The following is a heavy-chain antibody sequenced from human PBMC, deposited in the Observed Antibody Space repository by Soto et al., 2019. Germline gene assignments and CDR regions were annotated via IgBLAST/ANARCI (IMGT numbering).Heavy chain of an antibody. CDR1: GGSFSGYY. CDR2: INHSGST. Sequence: QVQLQQWGAGLLKPSETLSLTCAVYGGSFSGYYWSWIRQPPGKGLEWIGEINHSGSTNYNPSLKSRVTISVDTSKNQFPLTLSSVSAGDTAVYYCASRQSWEFVGNWFDPWGQGTLVTVSS. D-gene: IGHD3-10*01. CDR3: ASRQSWEFVGNWFDP. J-gene: IGHJ5*02. V-gene: IGHV4-34*01.